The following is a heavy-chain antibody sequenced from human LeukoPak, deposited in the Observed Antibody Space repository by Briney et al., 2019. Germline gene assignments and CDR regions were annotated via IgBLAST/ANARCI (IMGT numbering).Heavy chain of an antibody. D-gene: IGHD3-3*01. V-gene: IGHV4-59*12. Sequence: SETLSLTCTVSGGSISSYYWSWIRQPPGKGLEWIGYIYYSGSTNYNPSLKSRVTISVDTSKNQFSLKLSSVTAADTAVYYCARTPRITIFGVVIRYYFDYWGQGTLVTVSS. CDR2: IYYSGST. CDR3: ARTPRITIFGVVIRYYFDY. J-gene: IGHJ4*02. CDR1: GGSISSYY.